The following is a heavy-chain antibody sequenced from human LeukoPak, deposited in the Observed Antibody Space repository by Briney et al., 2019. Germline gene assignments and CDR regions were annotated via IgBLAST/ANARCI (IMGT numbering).Heavy chain of an antibody. J-gene: IGHJ5*02. CDR2: VNPNSGGT. Sequence: GRSLRLSCAASGFTFTGYYMHWVRQAPGQGLEWMGWVNPNSGGTNYAQKFQGRVTMTRDTSISTAYMELSRLRSDDTAVYYCARTKAVKNWFDPWGQGTLVTVSS. CDR3: ARTKAVKNWFDP. D-gene: IGHD4-4*01. V-gene: IGHV1-2*02. CDR1: GFTFTGYY.